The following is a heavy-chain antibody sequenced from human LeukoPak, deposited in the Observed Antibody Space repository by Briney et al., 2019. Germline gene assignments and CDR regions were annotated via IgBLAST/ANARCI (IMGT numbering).Heavy chain of an antibody. V-gene: IGHV4-4*07. CDR2: IHSSGST. CDR3: ARGPYSSAWFIFDR. J-gene: IGHJ5*02. Sequence: SETLSLTCTVSGVSISGYYWSWIRQPAGKGLEWIGRIHSSGSTNYNPSLKSRVTMSVDTSENHVSLKLSSVTAAHTAMYYCARGPYSSAWFIFDRWGEGTLVTVSS. CDR1: GVSISGYY. D-gene: IGHD6-19*01.